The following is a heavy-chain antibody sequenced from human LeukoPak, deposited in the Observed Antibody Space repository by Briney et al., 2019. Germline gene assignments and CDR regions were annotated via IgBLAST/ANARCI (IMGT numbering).Heavy chain of an antibody. CDR3: ARDRVAGPTDTNWFDP. D-gene: IGHD6-19*01. CDR2: IWYDGSNK. Sequence: PGGSLRLSCAASGFTFSNYVMHWVRQAPGKGLEWVAVIWYDGSNKYYADSVKGRFTISRDNSKNTLYLQMNSLRAEDTAVYYCARDRVAGPTDTNWFDPWGQGTLVTVSS. V-gene: IGHV3-33*08. J-gene: IGHJ5*02. CDR1: GFTFSNYV.